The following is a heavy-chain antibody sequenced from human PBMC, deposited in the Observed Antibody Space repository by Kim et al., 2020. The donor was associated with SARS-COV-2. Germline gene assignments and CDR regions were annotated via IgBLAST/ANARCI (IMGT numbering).Heavy chain of an antibody. V-gene: IGHV5-51*01. CDR2: IYPGDSDT. CDR3: ASQANWGSRGYWYFDL. D-gene: IGHD7-27*01. J-gene: IGHJ2*01. CDR1: GYSFTSYW. Sequence: GESLKISCKGSGYSFTSYWIGWVRQMPGKGLEWMGIIYPGDSDTRYSPSFQGQVTISADKSISTAYLQWSSLKASDTAMYYCASQANWGSRGYWYFDLWGRGTLVTVSS.